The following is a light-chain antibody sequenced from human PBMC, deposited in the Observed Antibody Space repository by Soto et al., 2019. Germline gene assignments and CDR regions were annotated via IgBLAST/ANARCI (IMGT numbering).Light chain of an antibody. Sequence: EIVLTQSPGTLSLSPGDGATLSCRASQSVSSGYLAWYQQKPGQAPRLLIYGASRRATDIPDRFSGSGSGTDFTLSISRLEPEDFAVYWCQHYGNSPTFGQGTKVQIK. CDR3: QHYGNSPT. CDR2: GAS. CDR1: QSVSSGY. V-gene: IGKV3-20*01. J-gene: IGKJ1*01.